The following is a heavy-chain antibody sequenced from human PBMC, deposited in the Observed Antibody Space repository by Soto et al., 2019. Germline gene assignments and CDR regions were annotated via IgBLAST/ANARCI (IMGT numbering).Heavy chain of an antibody. CDR2: ISASNGNT. V-gene: IGHV1-18*01. CDR1: GYTFSIFG. D-gene: IGHD3-16*01. CDR3: ERVGAEVTVLADC. J-gene: IGHJ4*02. Sequence: QVQLVQSGAEVKKPGASVKVSCKASGYTFSIFGISWVRQAPGQGLEWMGWISASNGNTNYAQKFQGRVTMTTDTPTSTADMDLRSLRSDDTAIYYCERVGAEVTVLADCWGQGTLVTVSS.